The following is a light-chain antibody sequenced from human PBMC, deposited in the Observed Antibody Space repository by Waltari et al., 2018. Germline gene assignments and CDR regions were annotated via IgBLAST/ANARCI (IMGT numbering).Light chain of an antibody. CDR3: QQRSDWPFT. J-gene: IGKJ2*01. V-gene: IGKV3-11*01. CDR1: QSVSSS. Sequence: EIVLTQSPATLSLSPGERATLSCRASQSVSSSLAWYQQKPGQAPRLLISGASQRATCTPVRFSGGGSGTDFTLTIGGLEPEDFAVYYCQQRSDWPFTFGQGTKLEI. CDR2: GAS.